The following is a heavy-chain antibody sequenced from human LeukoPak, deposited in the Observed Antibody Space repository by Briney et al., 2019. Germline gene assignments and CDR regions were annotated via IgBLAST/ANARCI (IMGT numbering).Heavy chain of an antibody. CDR1: GFTFSSYI. J-gene: IGHJ4*02. CDR2: ISSSSSTI. CDR3: AREVAVAEVDY. D-gene: IGHD6-19*01. V-gene: IGHV3-48*01. Sequence: GGSLRLSCAASGFTFSSYIMNWVRQAPGKGLEWVSYISSSSSTIYYADSVKGRFTISRDNAKNSLYLQMNSLRAEDTAVYYCAREVAVAEVDYWGQGTLVTVSS.